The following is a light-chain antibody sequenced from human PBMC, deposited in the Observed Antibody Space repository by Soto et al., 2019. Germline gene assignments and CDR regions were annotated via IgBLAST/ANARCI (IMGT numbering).Light chain of an antibody. CDR3: QGWT. CDR1: QSISSW. Sequence: DIQMTQSPSTLSASVGDRVTITCRASQSISSWLAWYQQKPWKAPKLLIYDASSLESGVPSRFSGSGSGTEFTLTISSLQPDDFATYYCQGWTFGQGTKVEIK. J-gene: IGKJ1*01. CDR2: DAS. V-gene: IGKV1-5*01.